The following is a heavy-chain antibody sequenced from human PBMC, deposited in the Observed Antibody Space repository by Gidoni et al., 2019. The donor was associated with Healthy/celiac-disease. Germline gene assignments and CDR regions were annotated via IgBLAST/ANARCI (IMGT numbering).Heavy chain of an antibody. Sequence: QVQLVQSGAEVKKPGSSVKVSCKASGGTFSSYAISWVRQAPGQGLEWMGRIIPSLGIANYAQKFQGRVTITADKSTSTAYMELSSLRSEDTAVYYCARCSGGSCYWDDYYYYGMDVWGQGTTVTVSS. CDR2: IIPSLGIA. CDR1: GGTFSSYA. D-gene: IGHD2-15*01. J-gene: IGHJ6*02. V-gene: IGHV1-69*09. CDR3: ARCSGGSCYWDDYYYYGMDV.